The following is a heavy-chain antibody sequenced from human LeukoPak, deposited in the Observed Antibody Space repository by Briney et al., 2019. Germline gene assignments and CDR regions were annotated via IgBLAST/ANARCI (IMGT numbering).Heavy chain of an antibody. V-gene: IGHV3-74*01. Sequence: GGSLRLSCAASGFTFSSYWMHWVRQAPGKGLVWVSRINSDGSSTSYADSVKGRFTISRDNSKNTLYLQMNSLRAEDTAVYYCAKGDAVAAKLGYFDYWGQGTLVTVSS. CDR2: INSDGSST. D-gene: IGHD6-19*01. J-gene: IGHJ4*02. CDR3: AKGDAVAAKLGYFDY. CDR1: GFTFSSYW.